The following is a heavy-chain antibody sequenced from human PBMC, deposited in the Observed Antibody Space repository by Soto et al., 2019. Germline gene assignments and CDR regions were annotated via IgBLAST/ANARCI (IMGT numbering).Heavy chain of an antibody. D-gene: IGHD1-26*01. V-gene: IGHV3-30-3*01. Sequence: GGSLRLSCAASGFTFSSYAMHWVRQAPGKGLEWVAVISYDGSNKYYADSVKGRFTISRDNSKNTLYLQMNSLRAEDTAVYYCARASGSYMDDDYWGQGTLVTVSS. CDR1: GFTFSSYA. CDR3: ARASGSYMDDDY. CDR2: ISYDGSNK. J-gene: IGHJ4*02.